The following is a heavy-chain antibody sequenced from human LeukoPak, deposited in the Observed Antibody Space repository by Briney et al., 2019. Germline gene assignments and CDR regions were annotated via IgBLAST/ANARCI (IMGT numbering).Heavy chain of an antibody. V-gene: IGHV3-30*19. J-gene: IGHJ6*03. CDR1: GFTFSSYG. D-gene: IGHD2-15*01. CDR2: ISYDGINK. CDR3: ARDGGYCSGGTCYDHYYYMDV. Sequence: GGSLRLSCAASGFTFSSYGMHWVRQAPGKGLEWVAVISYDGINKYYADSVKGRSTISRDNSKNTLYLRMNSLRGEDTAVYYCARDGGYCSGGTCYDHYYYMDVWGKGTTVTVSS.